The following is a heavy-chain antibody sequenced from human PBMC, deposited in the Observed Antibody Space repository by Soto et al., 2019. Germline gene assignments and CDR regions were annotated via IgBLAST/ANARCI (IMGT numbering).Heavy chain of an antibody. Sequence: LRLSCAASGFSFSSFGMPWVRQAPGKGLEWVAFNSYDGSNKYYADSVKGRFTISRDSSEKTLYLQMNSLRPEDTAVYYCAKALGELSPESYDYWGQGTLVTVSS. J-gene: IGHJ4*02. D-gene: IGHD3-16*02. CDR2: NSYDGSNK. V-gene: IGHV3-30*18. CDR1: GFSFSSFG. CDR3: AKALGELSPESYDY.